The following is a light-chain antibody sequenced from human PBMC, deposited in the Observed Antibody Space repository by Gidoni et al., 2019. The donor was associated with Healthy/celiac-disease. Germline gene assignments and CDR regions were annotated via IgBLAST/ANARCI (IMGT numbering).Light chain of an antibody. CDR1: QSISSY. CDR3: QQSYSTLWT. J-gene: IGKJ1*01. Sequence: DIQMIQSPSSLSASVGDRVTITCRASQSISSYLNWYQQKPGKAPKLLIYAASSLQSGVPSMFSGSGSGTDCTLTIISLQPEDLAAYYCQQSYSTLWTFAYGTKVEIK. V-gene: IGKV1-39*01. CDR2: AAS.